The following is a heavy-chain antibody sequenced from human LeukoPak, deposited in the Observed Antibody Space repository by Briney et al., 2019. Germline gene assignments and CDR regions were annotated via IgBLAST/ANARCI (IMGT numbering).Heavy chain of an antibody. CDR1: GDSISRSSYY. CDR2: IHYGGST. J-gene: IGHJ4*02. V-gene: IGHV4-39*01. Sequence: SETLSLTCTVTGDSISRSSYYWGWIRQPPGKGLEWIGSIHYGGSTYSNPSLKSRVTISVDTSKNQFSLKLSSVTAADTAVYYCARHYTVTPDYWGQGTLSPSPQ. D-gene: IGHD4-17*01. CDR3: ARHYTVTPDY.